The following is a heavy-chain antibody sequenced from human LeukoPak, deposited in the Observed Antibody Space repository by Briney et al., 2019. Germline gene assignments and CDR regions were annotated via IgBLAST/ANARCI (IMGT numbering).Heavy chain of an antibody. V-gene: IGHV1-69*13. CDR2: IIPIFGTA. J-gene: IGHJ6*02. CDR1: GCTFSSYA. D-gene: IGHD3-10*01. Sequence: SSVKVSCKASGCTFSSYAISWVRQAPGQGLEWMGGIIPIFGTANYAQKFQGRVTITADESTSTAYMELSSLRSEDTAVYYCARRHYYGSGSSRLMDVWGQGTTVTVSS. CDR3: ARRHYYGSGSSRLMDV.